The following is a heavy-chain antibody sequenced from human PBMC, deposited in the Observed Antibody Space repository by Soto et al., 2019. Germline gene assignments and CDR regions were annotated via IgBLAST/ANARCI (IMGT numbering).Heavy chain of an antibody. D-gene: IGHD3-16*01. J-gene: IGHJ4*02. CDR2: IYYSGST. CDR1: GGSISSGDYY. V-gene: IGHV4-30-4*01. CDR3: ARDRFARGIDY. Sequence: SETLSLTCTVSGGSISSGDYYWSWIRQPPGKGLEWIGYIYYSGSTYYNPSLKSRVTISVDTSKNQFSLKLSSVTAADTAVYYCARDRFARGIDYWGQGTLVTVSS.